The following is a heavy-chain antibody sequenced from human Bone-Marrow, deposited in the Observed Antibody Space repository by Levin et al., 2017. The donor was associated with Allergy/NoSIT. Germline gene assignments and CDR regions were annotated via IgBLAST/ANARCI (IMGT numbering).Heavy chain of an antibody. D-gene: IGHD6-19*01. V-gene: IGHV5-10-1*01. Sequence: VASVKVSCKGSGYSFTSYWISWVRQMPGRGLEWMGRIDPSDSYTNYSPSFQGHVTISRDNSMTTLYLQMNSLRAEDTAVYYCAKGAGWVAGAVALIWGQGTLVTVSS. CDR3: AKGAGWVAGAVALI. CDR1: GYSFTSYW. CDR2: IDPSDSYT. J-gene: IGHJ4*02.